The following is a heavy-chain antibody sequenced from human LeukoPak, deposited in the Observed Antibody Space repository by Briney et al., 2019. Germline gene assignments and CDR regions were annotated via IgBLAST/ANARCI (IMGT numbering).Heavy chain of an antibody. D-gene: IGHD3-9*01. J-gene: IGHJ4*02. CDR3: ARVQLRYFDWSPFDY. CDR2: ISWNSGSI. Sequence: GGSLRLSCAASGFTFDDYAMHWVRQAPGKGLEWVSGISWNSGSIGYADSVKGRFTISRDNAKNSLYLQMNSLRAEDTALYYCARVQLRYFDWSPFDYWGQGTLVTVSS. CDR1: GFTFDDYA. V-gene: IGHV3-9*01.